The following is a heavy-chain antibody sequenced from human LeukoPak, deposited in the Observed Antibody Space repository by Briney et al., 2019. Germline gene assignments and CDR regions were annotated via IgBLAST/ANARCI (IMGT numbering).Heavy chain of an antibody. Sequence: SQTLSLICAVSGGSISSGGYSWSWIRQPPGKGLEWIGYIYHSGSTYYNTSLKSRVTISVDRSKNQFSLKLSSVTAADTAVYYCAREGYCSGGSCYAGQNWFDPWGQGTLVTVSS. CDR2: IYHSGST. D-gene: IGHD2-15*01. CDR1: GGSISSGGYS. V-gene: IGHV4-30-2*01. CDR3: AREGYCSGGSCYAGQNWFDP. J-gene: IGHJ5*02.